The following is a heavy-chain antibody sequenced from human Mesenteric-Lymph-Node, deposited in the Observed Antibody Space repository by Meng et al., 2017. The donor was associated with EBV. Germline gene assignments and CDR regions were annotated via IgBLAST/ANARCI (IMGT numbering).Heavy chain of an antibody. J-gene: IGHJ4*02. Sequence: QVQLVQSGADVKKPGASGKVSCKPSGYPFTSYGISWVRQAPGQGLEWMGWISRYNGNTNYAQKLQGRVTMTTDTSTNTAYMDLRSLRSDDTAVYYCAKDGTPYCAGDCYLDYWGQGTLVTVSS. CDR1: GYPFTSYG. D-gene: IGHD2-21*02. V-gene: IGHV1-18*01. CDR3: AKDGTPYCAGDCYLDY. CDR2: ISRYNGNT.